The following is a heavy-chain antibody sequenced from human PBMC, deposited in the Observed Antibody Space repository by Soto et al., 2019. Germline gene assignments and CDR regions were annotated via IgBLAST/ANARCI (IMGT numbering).Heavy chain of an antibody. CDR2: TRNKANSYTT. J-gene: IGHJ6*02. Sequence: EVQLVESGGGLVQPGGSLRLSCAASGFTFSDHYMDWVRQAPGKGLEWVGRTRNKANSYTTEYAASVKGRFTISRDDSKNSLYLQMNSLKTEDTAVYYCASGYDSSGYYPYYYYYGMDVWGQGTTVTVSS. D-gene: IGHD3-22*01. CDR1: GFTFSDHY. CDR3: ASGYDSSGYYPYYYYYGMDV. V-gene: IGHV3-72*01.